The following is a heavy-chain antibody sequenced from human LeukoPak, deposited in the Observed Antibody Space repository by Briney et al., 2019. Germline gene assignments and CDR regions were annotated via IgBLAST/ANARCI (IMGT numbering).Heavy chain of an antibody. D-gene: IGHD2-2*02. Sequence: RPSETLSLTCAVYGGSFSGYYWSWIRQPPGKGLEWIGEINHSGSTNYNPSLKSRVTISVDTSKNQFSLKLSSVTAADTAVYYCARGRLALYSYCSSTSCYKGMDVWGQGTTVTVSS. CDR2: INHSGST. J-gene: IGHJ6*02. CDR1: GGSFSGYY. CDR3: ARGRLALYSYCSSTSCYKGMDV. V-gene: IGHV4-34*01.